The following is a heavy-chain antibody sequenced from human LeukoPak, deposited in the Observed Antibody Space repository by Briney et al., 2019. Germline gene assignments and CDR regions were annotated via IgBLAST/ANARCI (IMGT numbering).Heavy chain of an antibody. V-gene: IGHV3-64D*06. D-gene: IGHD4-11*01. CDR1: GFTFSSYA. J-gene: IGHJ4*02. Sequence: PGGSLRLSCSASGFTFSSYAMHWVRQAPGKGPEYVSAISSSGGNTYYADSVKGRFTISRDNSKNTLYLQMSSLRAEDTAVYYCVIYTHWGQGTLVTVSS. CDR3: VIYTH. CDR2: ISSSGGNT.